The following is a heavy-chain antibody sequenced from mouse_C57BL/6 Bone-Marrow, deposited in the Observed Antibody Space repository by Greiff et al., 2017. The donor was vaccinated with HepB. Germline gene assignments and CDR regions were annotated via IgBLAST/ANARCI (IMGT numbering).Heavy chain of an antibody. CDR1: GYTFTSYG. Sequence: VMLVESGAELARPGASVKLSCKASGYTFTSYGISWVKQRTGQGLEWIGEIYPRSGNTYYNEKFKGKATLTADKSSSTAYMELRSLTSEDSAVYFCARRTVVGDYYAMDYWGQGTSVTVSS. CDR2: IYPRSGNT. CDR3: ARRTVVGDYYAMDY. D-gene: IGHD1-1*01. J-gene: IGHJ4*01. V-gene: IGHV1-81*01.